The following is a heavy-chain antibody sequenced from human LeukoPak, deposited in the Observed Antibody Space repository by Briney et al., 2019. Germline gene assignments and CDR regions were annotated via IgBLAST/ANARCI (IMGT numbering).Heavy chain of an antibody. D-gene: IGHD5-12*01. CDR1: GGSISSYY. J-gene: IGHJ4*02. V-gene: IGHV4-59*01. Sequence: ASETLSLTCTVSGGSISSYYWSWVRQPPGKGLEWIGYIYYSGSTNYNPSLKSRVTISVDTSKNQFSLKLSSATAADTAVYYCAVGRGYSGLDYWGQGTLVTVSS. CDR3: AVGRGYSGLDY. CDR2: IYYSGST.